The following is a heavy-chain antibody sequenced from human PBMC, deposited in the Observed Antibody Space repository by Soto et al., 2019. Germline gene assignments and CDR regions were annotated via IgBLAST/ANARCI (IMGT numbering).Heavy chain of an antibody. Sequence: GDSAKASCKAYGYKLTGYYMSWVLQAPGQGLEWMGWINPNSGCTSHAQKFQGWVTMTRDTSISTAYMELSRLRSDETAVYYCAAGSGSYPYGMDVWGQGTTVTVSS. CDR3: AAGSGSYPYGMDV. CDR1: GYKLTGYY. V-gene: IGHV1-2*04. CDR2: INPNSGCT. J-gene: IGHJ6*02. D-gene: IGHD3-10*01.